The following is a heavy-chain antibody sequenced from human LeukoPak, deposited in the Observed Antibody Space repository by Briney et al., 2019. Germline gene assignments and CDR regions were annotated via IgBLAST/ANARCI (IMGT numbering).Heavy chain of an antibody. J-gene: IGHJ4*02. CDR1: GFTFSGYA. CDR3: AKGPYDYVWGSYRYFDY. Sequence: PGGSLRLSCAASGFTFSGYAMSWVRQAPGKGLEWVSAISGSGGSTYYADSVKGRFTISRDNSKNMLYLQMNSLRAEDTAVYYCAKGPYDYVWGSYRYFDYWGQGTLVTVSS. D-gene: IGHD3-16*02. CDR2: ISGSGGST. V-gene: IGHV3-23*01.